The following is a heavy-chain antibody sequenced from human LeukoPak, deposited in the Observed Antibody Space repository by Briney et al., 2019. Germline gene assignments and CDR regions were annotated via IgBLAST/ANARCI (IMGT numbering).Heavy chain of an antibody. D-gene: IGHD3-3*01. J-gene: IGHJ5*02. CDR2: INPNDINT. Sequence: SVTVSYQPSLCIFTNYYMQWLGQAAARGGAGVGIINPNDINTNYAQNLQGRVTMTRDMSTNTIYMELSSLRSEDTAVYYCARGPHIRTYDRDNWFDPWGQGTLVTVSS. CDR1: LCIFTNYY. CDR3: ARGPHIRTYDRDNWFDP. V-gene: IGHV1-46*01.